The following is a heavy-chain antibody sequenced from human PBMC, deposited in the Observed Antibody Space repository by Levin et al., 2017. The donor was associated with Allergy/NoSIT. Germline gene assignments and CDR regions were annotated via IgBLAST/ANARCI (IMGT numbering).Heavy chain of an antibody. J-gene: IGHJ4*02. CDR1: GDSVSSTGPT. D-gene: IGHD4-11*01. V-gene: IGHV6-1*01. CDR3: ARDDGYSLLDS. Sequence: SQTLSLTCAISGDSVSSTGPTWNWIRQSPSRGLEWLGRIYYRSRWYNDYAVSVKSRITINPDTPRNQFSLQLNSVTPEDTAVYYCARDDGYSLLDSWGQGTQVTVSS. CDR2: IYYRSRWYN.